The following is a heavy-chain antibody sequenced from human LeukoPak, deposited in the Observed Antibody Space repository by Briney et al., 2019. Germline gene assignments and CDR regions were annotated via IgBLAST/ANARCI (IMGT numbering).Heavy chain of an antibody. CDR1: GFTFSNAW. Sequence: GSLRLSCAASGFTFSNAWMSWVRQPPGKGLEWIGSIYYSGSTYYNPSLKSRVTISVDTSKNQFSLKLSSVTAADTAVYYCARYGLSDYTFDYWGQGTLVTVSS. D-gene: IGHD4-17*01. CDR2: IYYSGST. J-gene: IGHJ4*02. V-gene: IGHV4-38-2*01. CDR3: ARYGLSDYTFDY.